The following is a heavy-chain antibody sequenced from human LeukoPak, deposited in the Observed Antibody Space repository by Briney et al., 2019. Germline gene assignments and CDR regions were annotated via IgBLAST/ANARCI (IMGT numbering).Heavy chain of an antibody. D-gene: IGHD2-2*01. CDR3: AKGISTSCCIVHFQH. J-gene: IGHJ1*01. CDR2: ISGSGGST. Sequence: GGSLRLSCTASGFTLSTSWMSWVRQAPGKGLEWVSAISGSGGSTYYADSVKGRFTISRDNSKNTLYLQMNSLRAEDTAVYYCAKGISTSCCIVHFQHWGQGTLVTVSS. CDR1: GFTLSTSW. V-gene: IGHV3-23*01.